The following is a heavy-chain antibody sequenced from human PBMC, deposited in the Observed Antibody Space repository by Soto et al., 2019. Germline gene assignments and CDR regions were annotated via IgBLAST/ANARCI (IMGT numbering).Heavy chain of an antibody. CDR3: ARVIARYDYDSRKVLSGMDV. D-gene: IGHD3-22*01. Sequence: QVQLVQSGAEVKKPGSSVKVSCKASGGTFSSYAISWVRQAPGQGLEWMGGIIPIFGTANYAQKFQGRVKITADESTGTAYRERSSVRSEDTAVYYCARVIARYDYDSRKVLSGMDVWCQGTTVTVSS. J-gene: IGHJ6*02. CDR2: IIPIFGTA. V-gene: IGHV1-69*01. CDR1: GGTFSSYA.